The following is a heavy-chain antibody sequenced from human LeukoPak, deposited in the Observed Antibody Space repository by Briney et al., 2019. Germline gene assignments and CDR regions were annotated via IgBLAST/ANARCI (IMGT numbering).Heavy chain of an antibody. CDR2: INHSGNT. J-gene: IGHJ5*02. Sequence: ETLSLTCTVSGGSISSYYWSWIRQPPGKGLEWIGEINHSGNTNYKSSLKSRVTMSVDTSKNQFSLKLTSVTAADTAVYYCARRIRDSGSWANNWFDPWGQGTLVTVSS. CDR3: ARRIRDSGSWANNWFDP. CDR1: GGSISSYY. V-gene: IGHV4-34*01. D-gene: IGHD3-10*01.